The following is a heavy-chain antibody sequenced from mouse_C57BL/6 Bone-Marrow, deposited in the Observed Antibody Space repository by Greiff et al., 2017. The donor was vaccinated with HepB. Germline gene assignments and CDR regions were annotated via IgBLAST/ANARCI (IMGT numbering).Heavy chain of an antibody. CDR3: ARVGPGDY. Sequence: EVHLVESGGGLVKPGGSLKLSCAASGFTFSSYAMSWVRQTPEKRLEWVATISDGGSYTYYPDNGKGRFTISRDNAKNNLYMQMSHLKSEDTARYYCARVGPGDYWGQGTSVTVSS. CDR2: ISDGGSYT. J-gene: IGHJ4*01. V-gene: IGHV5-4*01. CDR1: GFTFSSYA.